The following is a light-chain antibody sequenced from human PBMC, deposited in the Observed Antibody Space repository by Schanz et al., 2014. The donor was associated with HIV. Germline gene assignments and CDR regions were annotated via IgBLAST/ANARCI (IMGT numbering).Light chain of an antibody. V-gene: IGKV1-5*03. Sequence: DIQMTQSPPTLSASIGDRVTITCRASQTITDSLAWYQQKPGKAPKLLIYKASNLESGAPSRFIGRGSGTEFTLTITRLQPDDFAIYYCQQYSDYPLTFGPGSTVDV. CDR2: KAS. CDR3: QQYSDYPLT. CDR1: QTITDS. J-gene: IGKJ3*01.